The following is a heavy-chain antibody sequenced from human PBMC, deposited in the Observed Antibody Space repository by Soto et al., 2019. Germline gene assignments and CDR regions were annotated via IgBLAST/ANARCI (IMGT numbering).Heavy chain of an antibody. CDR3: TTDPGYSYGSGGGYYGMDV. V-gene: IGHV3-15*01. J-gene: IGHJ6*02. CDR1: GFTFSNAW. D-gene: IGHD5-18*01. Sequence: EVQLVESGGGLVKPGGSLRLSCAASGFTFSNAWMSWVRQAPGQGLEWVGRIKSKTDGGTTDYAAPVKGRFTISRDDSKHTLYREMNSLTTEDTAVYYCTTDPGYSYGSGGGYYGMDVWCQGTTVTVSS. CDR2: IKSKTDGGTT.